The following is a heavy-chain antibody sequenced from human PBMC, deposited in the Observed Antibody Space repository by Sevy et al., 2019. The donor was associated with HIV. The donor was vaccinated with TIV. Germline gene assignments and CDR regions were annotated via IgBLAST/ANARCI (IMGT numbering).Heavy chain of an antibody. CDR2: IYYTGST. V-gene: IGHV4-39*01. J-gene: IGHJ6*02. CDR1: GGSISSSSYY. D-gene: IGHD2-15*01. CDR3: ARRDSLHSYALDV. Sequence: KQPETLSLTCTVSGGSISSSSYYWGWIRQPPGKGPEYIGSIYYTGSTYCNPSLKSRPTISVDRSKNQFSLKLTSVTVADTGLYFCARRDSLHSYALDVWGQGTTVTVS.